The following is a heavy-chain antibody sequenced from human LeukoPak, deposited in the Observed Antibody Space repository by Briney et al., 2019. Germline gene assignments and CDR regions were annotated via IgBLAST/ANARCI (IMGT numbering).Heavy chain of an antibody. CDR1: GYSFTSYW. CDR2: IYPGDSDT. D-gene: IGHD2-2*01. V-gene: IGHV5-51*04. Sequence: GESLKISCKGSGYSFTSYWIGWVRQMPGKGLEWMGIIYPGDSDTRYSPSFQGQVTVSADKPISTAYLQWSSLKASDTAMYYCARGIVVAGGYMDVWGKGTTVTVSS. J-gene: IGHJ6*03. CDR3: ARGIVVAGGYMDV.